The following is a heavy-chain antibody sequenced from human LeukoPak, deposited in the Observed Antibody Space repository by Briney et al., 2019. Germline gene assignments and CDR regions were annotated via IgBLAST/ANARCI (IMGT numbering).Heavy chain of an antibody. CDR3: ARVPSGDYAEGAFDI. Sequence: ASVKVSCKASGYTFTSYDINWVRQAPGQGLEWMGGIIPIFGTANYAQKFQGRVTITTDESTSTAYMELSSLRSEDTAVYYCARVPSGDYAEGAFDIWGQGTMVTVSS. CDR2: IIPIFGTA. J-gene: IGHJ3*02. V-gene: IGHV1-69*05. D-gene: IGHD4-17*01. CDR1: GYTFTSYD.